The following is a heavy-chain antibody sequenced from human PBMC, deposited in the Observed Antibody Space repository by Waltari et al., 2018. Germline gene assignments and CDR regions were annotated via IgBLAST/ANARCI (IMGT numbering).Heavy chain of an antibody. Sequence: QVQLVESGGGVGQPGGSLRLSCAESGFTFSSYGLHWVGQAPGKGLEWVAFIRYDGSNKYYADSVKGRFTISRDNSKNTLYLQMNSLRAEDTAVYYCAKERVATIDYFDYWGQGTLVTVSS. CDR2: IRYDGSNK. CDR3: AKERVATIDYFDY. J-gene: IGHJ4*02. D-gene: IGHD5-12*01. V-gene: IGHV3-30*02. CDR1: GFTFSSYG.